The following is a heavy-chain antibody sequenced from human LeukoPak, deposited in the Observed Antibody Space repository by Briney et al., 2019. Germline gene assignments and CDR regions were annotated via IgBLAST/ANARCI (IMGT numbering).Heavy chain of an antibody. D-gene: IGHD5-18*01. V-gene: IGHV1-69*04. J-gene: IGHJ4*02. CDR1: GGTFSSYA. CDR2: IIPILGIA. Sequence: GASVKVSCKASGGTFSSYAISWVRQAPGQGLEWMGRIIPILGIANYAQKFQGRVTITADKSTSTAYMELSSLRSEDTAVYYCARARPQYSPSDYWGQGTLVTVSS. CDR3: ARARPQYSPSDY.